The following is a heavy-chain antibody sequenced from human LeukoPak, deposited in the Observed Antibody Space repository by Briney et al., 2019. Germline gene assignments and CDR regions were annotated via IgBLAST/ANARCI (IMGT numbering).Heavy chain of an antibody. Sequence: ASVKVSCKASGGTFSSYAISWVRQAPGQGLEWMGGIIPISGTANYAQKFQGRVTITADESTSTAYMELSSLRSEDTAVYYCARVPMSSGYYYPNYYYYGMDVWGQGTTVTVSS. CDR3: ARVPMSSGYYYPNYYYYGMDV. CDR2: IIPISGTA. CDR1: GGTFSSYA. V-gene: IGHV1-69*13. J-gene: IGHJ6*02. D-gene: IGHD3-22*01.